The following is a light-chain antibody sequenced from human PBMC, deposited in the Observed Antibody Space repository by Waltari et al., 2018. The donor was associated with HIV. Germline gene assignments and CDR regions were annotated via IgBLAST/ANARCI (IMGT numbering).Light chain of an antibody. V-gene: IGLV2-14*01. J-gene: IGLJ2*01. CDR1: SRDVGAYDF. Sequence: QSALTQPASVSGSPGPSITVSCTGTSRDVGAYDFVSWYQQTPGTAPTLVIYEVSYRPSGIANRFSGSKSGNTASLTISGLQTEDEADYYGSSFTTSNDLLFGGGTKVTVL. CDR2: EVS. CDR3: SSFTTSNDLL.